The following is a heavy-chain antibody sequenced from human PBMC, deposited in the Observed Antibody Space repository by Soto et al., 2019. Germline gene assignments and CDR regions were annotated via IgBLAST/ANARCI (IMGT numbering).Heavy chain of an antibody. CDR2: ISGSGGST. V-gene: IGHV3-23*01. J-gene: IGHJ6*02. CDR3: AKGGDTVTPYYYYGMDV. D-gene: IGHD4-17*01. CDR1: GFTFSSYA. Sequence: PGGSLRLSCAASGFTFSSYAMSWVRQAPGKGLEWVSAISGSGGSTYYADSVKGRFTISRDNSKNTLYLQMNSLRAEDTAVYYCAKGGDTVTPYYYYGMDVWGQGTTVTVSS.